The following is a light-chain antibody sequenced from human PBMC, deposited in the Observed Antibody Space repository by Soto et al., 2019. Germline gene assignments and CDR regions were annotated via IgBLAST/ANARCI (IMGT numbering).Light chain of an antibody. CDR2: DAS. CDR1: QSVSSSY. Sequence: EIVLTQSPGTLSLSPGERATLSCRASQSVSSSYVAWYQQKPGQAPRLLIYDASTRATGIPDRFSGSWSGTDFTLTISRLEPEDFAVYYCQQFGSSPYTFGQGTKLEIK. CDR3: QQFGSSPYT. V-gene: IGKV3-20*01. J-gene: IGKJ2*01.